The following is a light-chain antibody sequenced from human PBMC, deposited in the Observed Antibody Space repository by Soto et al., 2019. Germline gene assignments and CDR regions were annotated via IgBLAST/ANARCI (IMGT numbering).Light chain of an antibody. CDR3: QQSFSALWT. V-gene: IGKV1-39*01. CDR2: AAS. J-gene: IGKJ1*01. CDR1: QSMWGY. Sequence: DIQMTQSPSSLSASVGDRVTITCRASQSMWGYLHWYQQKPGKAPKVLIYAASSLQSGVPSRFSGSGSGTDFTLTISSLQPEDCATYYCQQSFSALWTFGKGTKVEIK.